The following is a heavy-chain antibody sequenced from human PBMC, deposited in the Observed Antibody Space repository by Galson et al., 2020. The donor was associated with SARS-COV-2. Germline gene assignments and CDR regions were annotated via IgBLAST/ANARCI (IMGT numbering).Heavy chain of an antibody. Sequence: SETLSLTCTVSGGSISSYSLRWIRQPPGKGLEWIGYIYYSGSTNYNPSRQSRVTISVDTSKNQFSLKLSSVTAADTAVYYCARGYVYWCQVTLVTVAS. J-gene: IGHJ4*02. CDR1: GGSISSYS. D-gene: IGHD3-16*01. CDR2: IYYSGST. V-gene: IGHV4-59*01. CDR3: ARGYVY.